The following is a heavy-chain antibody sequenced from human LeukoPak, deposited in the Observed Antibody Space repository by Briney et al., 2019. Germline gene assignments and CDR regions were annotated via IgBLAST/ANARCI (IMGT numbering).Heavy chain of an antibody. V-gene: IGHV3-30-3*01. CDR3: ARDSVEASNYFDY. Sequence: GGSLRLSCAASGFTFSSYAMHWVRQAPGKGLEWVAVISYDGSNKYYADSVKGRFTISRDNAKNSLYLQMNSLRVEDTAVYYCARDSVEASNYFDYWGQGTLVTVSS. CDR2: ISYDGSNK. J-gene: IGHJ4*02. CDR1: GFTFSSYA. D-gene: IGHD4-23*01.